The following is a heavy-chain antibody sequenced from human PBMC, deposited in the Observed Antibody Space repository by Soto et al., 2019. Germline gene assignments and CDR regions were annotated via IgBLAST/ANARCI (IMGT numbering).Heavy chain of an antibody. CDR3: TTRRSRSGYEEYYYDRSGYQLFDY. CDR2: IKSKTDGGTT. V-gene: IGHV3-15*01. Sequence: PGGSLRLSCAASGFTFSNAWMSWVRQAPGKGLEWVGRIKSKTDGGTTDYAAPVKGRFTISRDDSKNTLYLQMNSLKTEDTAVYYCTTRRSRSGYEEYYYDRSGYQLFDYWGQGTLVTVSS. CDR1: GFTFSNAW. J-gene: IGHJ4*02. D-gene: IGHD3-22*01.